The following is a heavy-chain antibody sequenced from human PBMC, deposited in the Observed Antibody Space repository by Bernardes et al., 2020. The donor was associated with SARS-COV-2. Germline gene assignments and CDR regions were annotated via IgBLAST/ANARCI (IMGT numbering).Heavy chain of an antibody. D-gene: IGHD5-12*01. Sequence: GSLRLSFAASGFTFSSYWMSWVRQAPGKGLQWVSSISDDVDYTYYADSMKGRFTISRDNAKKSLYLQINTLRVEDTAVYYCVRETIVATGDWYFDLWGRGTLVTVSS. CDR1: GFTFSSYW. J-gene: IGHJ2*01. CDR2: ISDDVDYT. CDR3: VRETIVATGDWYFDL. V-gene: IGHV3-21*01.